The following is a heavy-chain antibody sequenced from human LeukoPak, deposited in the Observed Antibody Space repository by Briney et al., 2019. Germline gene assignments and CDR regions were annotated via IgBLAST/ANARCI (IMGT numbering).Heavy chain of an antibody. CDR3: AGGVPDSSGLTFDY. CDR2: INPNSGGT. CDR1: GYTFTGYY. Sequence: GASVKVSCKASGYTFTGYYMHWVRQAPGQGLEWMGRINPNSGGTNYAQKFQGRVTMTRDTSISTAYMELSRLRSDDTAVYYCAGGVPDSSGLTFDYWGQGTLVTVSS. V-gene: IGHV1-2*06. J-gene: IGHJ4*02. D-gene: IGHD3-22*01.